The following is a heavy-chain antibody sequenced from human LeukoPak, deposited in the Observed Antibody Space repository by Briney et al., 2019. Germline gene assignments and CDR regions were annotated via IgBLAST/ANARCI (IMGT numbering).Heavy chain of an antibody. V-gene: IGHV4-31*03. Sequence: LQTLSLTCTVSGGSISSGGYYCSWVRHHPGKCLEWIGYIYYSGSTYYNPSLKSRVTISVDTSKNQFSLKLSSAPAADTAVYSCARVATGQLTRFDTCGQGTLVTVSS. CDR3: ARVATGQLTRFDT. J-gene: IGHJ5*02. CDR2: IYYSGST. CDR1: GGSISSGGYY. D-gene: IGHD1-1*01.